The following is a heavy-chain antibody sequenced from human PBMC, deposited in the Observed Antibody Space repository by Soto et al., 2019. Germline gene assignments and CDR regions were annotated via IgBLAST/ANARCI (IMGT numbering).Heavy chain of an antibody. V-gene: IGHV1-69*04. CDR3: ARASTGTYYCYGMDV. D-gene: IGHD4-17*01. J-gene: IGHJ6*02. CDR2: IIPILGIA. CDR1: GSTFSNYA. Sequence: ASVKVSCKASGSTFSNYAFSWVRQAPGQGLEWMGRIIPILGIANYAQKFQGRVTITADKSTSTAYMELSSLRSEDTAVYYCARASTGTYYCYGMDVWGQGTTVTVSS.